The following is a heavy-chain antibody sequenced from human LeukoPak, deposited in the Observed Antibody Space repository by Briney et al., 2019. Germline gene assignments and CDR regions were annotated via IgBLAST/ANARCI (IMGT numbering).Heavy chain of an antibody. V-gene: IGHV3-64D*06. D-gene: IGHD3-22*01. J-gene: IGHJ4*02. CDR3: VKDLYYDNSGYYSGAFDY. CDR2: INSYGGRT. Sequence: GGSLRLSCSASGFTFKKYAMHWVRQAPGKGLEYVSAINSYGGRTYYADSVKGRFTISRDNSKNTLFLQMSSLRVEDTAVYYCVKDLYYDNSGYYSGAFDYWGQGTLVTVSS. CDR1: GFTFKKYA.